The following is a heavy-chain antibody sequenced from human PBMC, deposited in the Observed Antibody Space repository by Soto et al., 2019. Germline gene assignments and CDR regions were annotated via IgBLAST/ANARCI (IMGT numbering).Heavy chain of an antibody. D-gene: IGHD3-10*01. CDR1: GYTFTSYG. J-gene: IGHJ4*02. V-gene: IGHV1-18*01. Sequence: QVQLVQAGAEVKKPGAAVTVSCKASGYTFTSYGISWVRQAPGQGLEWMGWISAYNGNTHYAQKLQGRVTMTTDTSTSTAYMELRSLRSDDTDVYYCARDYYYGSGSYYDFDYWGQGTLVTVSS. CDR3: ARDYYYGSGSYYDFDY. CDR2: ISAYNGNT.